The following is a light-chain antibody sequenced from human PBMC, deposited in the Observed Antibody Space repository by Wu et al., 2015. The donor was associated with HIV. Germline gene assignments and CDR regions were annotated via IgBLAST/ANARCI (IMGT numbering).Light chain of an antibody. J-gene: IGKJ1*01. CDR3: QQYGGSSWT. V-gene: IGKV3-20*01. Sequence: EIVLTQSPGTLSLSPGERATLSCRASQSVSSTYLSWYQRKPGQAPRLLIYGASSRATGIPDRFSGSGSGTDFTLTIGRLEPEDFAVYYCQQYGGSSWTFGQGTKVEIK. CDR2: GAS. CDR1: QSVSSTY.